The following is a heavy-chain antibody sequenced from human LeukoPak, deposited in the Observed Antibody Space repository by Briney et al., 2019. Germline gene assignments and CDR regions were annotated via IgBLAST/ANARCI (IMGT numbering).Heavy chain of an antibody. Sequence: PGGSLRLSXAASGFTFNSYAMHWVRQAPGKGLEYVSAISSNGGSTYYANSVKGRFTISRDNSKNTLYLQMGSLRPEDMAVYYCARYGGAFADYWGQGTLVTVSS. V-gene: IGHV3-64*01. CDR2: ISSNGGST. CDR1: GFTFNSYA. D-gene: IGHD3-16*01. J-gene: IGHJ4*02. CDR3: ARYGGAFADY.